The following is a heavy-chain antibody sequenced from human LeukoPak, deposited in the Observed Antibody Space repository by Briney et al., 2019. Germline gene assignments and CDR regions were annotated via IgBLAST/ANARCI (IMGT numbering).Heavy chain of an antibody. CDR2: MNPNSGNT. Sequence: ASVTVSCKASGYTFTSYDINWVRQATGQGLEWMGWMNPNSGNTGYAQKFQGRVTITRNTSISTAYMELSSLRSEDTAVYYCAVTPGIAAAGSFVDYWGQGTLVTVSS. V-gene: IGHV1-8*03. D-gene: IGHD6-13*01. CDR1: GYTFTSYD. CDR3: AVTPGIAAAGSFVDY. J-gene: IGHJ4*02.